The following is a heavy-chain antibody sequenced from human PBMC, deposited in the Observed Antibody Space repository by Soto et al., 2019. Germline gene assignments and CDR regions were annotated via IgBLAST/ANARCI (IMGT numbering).Heavy chain of an antibody. D-gene: IGHD3-10*01. CDR1: GFTFSSYA. CDR3: AKDSSPVWFGELSLFDY. Sequence: GGSLRLSCAASGFTFSSYAMHWVRQAPGKGLEWVSAIRGSGGSKYYADSVKGRFTISRDNSKNTLYLQMNSLRAEDTAVYYCAKDSSPVWFGELSLFDYWGQGTLVTVSS. CDR2: IRGSGGSK. J-gene: IGHJ4*02. V-gene: IGHV3-23*01.